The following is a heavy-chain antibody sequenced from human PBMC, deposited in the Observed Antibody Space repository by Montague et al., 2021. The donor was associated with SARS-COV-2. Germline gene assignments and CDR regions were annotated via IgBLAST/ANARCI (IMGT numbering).Heavy chain of an antibody. CDR3: GRGICSWWAVGY. CDR2: VYYSRGT. D-gene: IGHD2-15*01. V-gene: IGHV4-39*01. Sequence: SETLSLTCSVSGVSISSSNYYWGWVRQPPGKGLEWIGSVYYSRGTNYNPSLESRVTISVDTSKNQFSLRLSSATAADTAVYYCGRGICSWWAVGYWGQGILVTVSS. CDR1: GVSISSSNYY. J-gene: IGHJ4*02.